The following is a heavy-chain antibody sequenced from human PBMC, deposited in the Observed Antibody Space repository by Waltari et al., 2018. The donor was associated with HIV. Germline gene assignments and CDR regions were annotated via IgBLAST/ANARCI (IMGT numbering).Heavy chain of an antibody. CDR1: GFTFSSYA. J-gene: IGHJ4*02. D-gene: IGHD6-19*01. CDR2: ISGSGGST. CDR3: AKDTEGIAVAEDY. V-gene: IGHV3-23*01. Sequence: EVQLLESGGGLVQPGGSLRLSCAASGFTFSSYAMSWVRQAPGKGLAWVSAISGSGGSTYYADSVKGRFTIARDNSKNTLYLQMNSLRAEDTAVYYCAKDTEGIAVAEDYWGQGTLVTVSS.